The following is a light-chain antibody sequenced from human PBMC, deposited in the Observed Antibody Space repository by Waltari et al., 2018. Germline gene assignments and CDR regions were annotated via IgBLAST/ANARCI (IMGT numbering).Light chain of an antibody. V-gene: IGKV3-20*01. Sequence: IVLTQSPGTLSLSPGGRATLSCRASQNIGHYLAWYQQKPGQAPRLLIYASSTRAAGIPDRFSGSGSGADFSLPITRLEPDDFAVYYCQHHFRLPATFGQGTKV. CDR1: QNIGHY. CDR3: QHHFRLPAT. CDR2: ASS. J-gene: IGKJ1*01.